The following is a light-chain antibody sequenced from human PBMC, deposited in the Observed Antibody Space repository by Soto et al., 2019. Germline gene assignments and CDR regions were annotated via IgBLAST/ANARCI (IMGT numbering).Light chain of an antibody. CDR1: SSNIGSNY. CDR3: AAWDDSLSGRYV. CDR2: RNN. J-gene: IGLJ1*01. V-gene: IGLV1-47*01. Sequence: QSVLTQPPSASGTPGQRVTISCSGSSSNIGSNYVYWYQHLPGTAPQLLIYRNNQRPSGVPDRFSGSKSGTSASLAISGLRSEDEADYYCAAWDDSLSGRYVFGTGTKLTVL.